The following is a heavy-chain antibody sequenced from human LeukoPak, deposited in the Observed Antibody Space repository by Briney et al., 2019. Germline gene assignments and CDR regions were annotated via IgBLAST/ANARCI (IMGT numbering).Heavy chain of an antibody. Sequence: SETLSLTCTVSGGSIGSYYWSWIRQPAGKGLEWIGRIYTSGSTNYNPSLKSRVTMSVDTSKNQFSLKLSSVTAADTAVYYCARDAYCSSSNCYGYYFDYWGQGTLVTVSS. CDR2: IYTSGST. CDR3: ARDAYCSSSNCYGYYFDY. CDR1: GGSIGSYY. D-gene: IGHD2-2*01. J-gene: IGHJ4*02. V-gene: IGHV4-4*07.